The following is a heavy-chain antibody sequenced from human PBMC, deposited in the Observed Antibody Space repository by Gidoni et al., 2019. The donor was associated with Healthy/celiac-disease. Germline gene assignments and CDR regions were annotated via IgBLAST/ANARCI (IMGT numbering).Heavy chain of an antibody. Sequence: EVQLVESGGGLVQPGGSLRLSCAASGFTFSSYSMTWVRQAPGKGLEWVSYISSSSSTIYYADSVKGRFTISRDNAKNSLYLQMNSLRAEDTAVYYCARDSLSYYDILTGYFNWFDPWGQGTLVTVSS. CDR1: GFTFSSYS. CDR3: ARDSLSYYDILTGYFNWFDP. J-gene: IGHJ5*02. CDR2: ISSSSSTI. D-gene: IGHD3-9*01. V-gene: IGHV3-48*01.